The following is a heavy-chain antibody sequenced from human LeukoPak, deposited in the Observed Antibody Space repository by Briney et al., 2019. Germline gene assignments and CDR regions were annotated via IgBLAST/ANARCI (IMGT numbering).Heavy chain of an antibody. D-gene: IGHD3-10*01. V-gene: IGHV1-69*13. CDR3: ARERGDGSGSYYMTANWFDP. Sequence: ASVKVSCKASGGTFSNYAISWVRQAPGQGLEWMGGIIPVFGTPNYAQKFQGRVTITADESTSTAYMELSSLRSEDTAVYCCARERGDGSGSYYMTANWFDPWGQGTLVTVSS. CDR1: GGTFSNYA. J-gene: IGHJ5*02. CDR2: IIPVFGTP.